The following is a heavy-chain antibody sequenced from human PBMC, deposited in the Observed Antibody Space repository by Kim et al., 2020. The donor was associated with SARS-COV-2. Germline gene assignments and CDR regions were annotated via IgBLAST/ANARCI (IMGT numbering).Heavy chain of an antibody. V-gene: IGHV3-30*04. CDR2: ISYRGDDA. CDR1: KFTFGSHP. CDR3: ARQRHVESGSYMDY. Sequence: GGSLRLSCATSKFTFGSHPMHWVRQAPGRGLEWVASISYRGDDAFHADSVKGLFTVSRDNSKNILFLQMNSLKSEDTAMYYCARQRHVESGSYMDYWGQGTLVSVSS. D-gene: IGHD1-26*01. J-gene: IGHJ4*02.